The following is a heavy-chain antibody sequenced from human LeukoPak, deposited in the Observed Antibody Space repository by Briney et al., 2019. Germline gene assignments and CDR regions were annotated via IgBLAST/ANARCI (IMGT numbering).Heavy chain of an antibody. D-gene: IGHD5-18*01. Sequence: GGTLRLSCAASGFTFSSYSMNWVRQAPGKGLEWVASISSSSSYIYYADSVRGRFTISRDNAKNSLYLQMNSLRAEDTAVYYCARGEPGYSYGFYGYCGQGTLVT. CDR1: GFTFSSYS. CDR2: ISSSSSYI. J-gene: IGHJ4*02. V-gene: IGHV3-21*01. CDR3: ARGEPGYSYGFYGY.